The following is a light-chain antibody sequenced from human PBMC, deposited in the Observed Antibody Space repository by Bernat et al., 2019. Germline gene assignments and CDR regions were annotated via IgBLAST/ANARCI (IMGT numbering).Light chain of an antibody. J-gene: IGKJ1*01. Sequence: DIQMTQSPSTLSASVGDRVTITCRASQSISTWLAWYQQKSGKAPKLLIYKASTLEGGVPSRFSGSGSGTDFTLPISSLQPDDFATYYCQQYHSGSWTFGQGTKVEIK. V-gene: IGKV1-5*03. CDR1: QSISTW. CDR3: QQYHSGSWT. CDR2: KAS.